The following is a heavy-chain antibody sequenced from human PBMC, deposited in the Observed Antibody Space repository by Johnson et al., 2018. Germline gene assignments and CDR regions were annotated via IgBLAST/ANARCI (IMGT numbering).Heavy chain of an antibody. CDR1: GFSFSGYS. V-gene: IGHV3-21*01. J-gene: IGHJ4*02. CDR2: ISRSSSLI. D-gene: IGHD4-11*01. Sequence: VQLVESGGGLAKPGGSPRLSCAASGFSFSGYSMNWVRQAPGKGLEWVSSISRSSSLIYYADSLKGRFTISRDNAKNSLYLQMNSLRAEDTAVYYCARIDSTYFDSWGQGTLVTVSS. CDR3: ARIDSTYFDS.